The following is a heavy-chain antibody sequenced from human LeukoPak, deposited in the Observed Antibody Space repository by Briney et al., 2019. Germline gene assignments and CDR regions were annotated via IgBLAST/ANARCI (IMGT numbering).Heavy chain of an antibody. CDR2: ISTDGYTT. J-gene: IGHJ4*02. CDR3: VVGGSPGY. D-gene: IGHD2-15*01. CDR1: GLAFSAYK. V-gene: IGHV3-74*01. Sequence: GGSLRLSCAASGLAFSAYKMHWVRQAPRKGLVRVSRISTDGYTTDYADFVQGRFTASRDNTKNTWSLEMNSLRAEDTAVYYCVVGGSPGYWGQGTLVTVSS.